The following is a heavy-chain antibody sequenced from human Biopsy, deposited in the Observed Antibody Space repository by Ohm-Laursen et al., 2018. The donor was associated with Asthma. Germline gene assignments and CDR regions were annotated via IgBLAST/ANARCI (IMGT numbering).Heavy chain of an antibody. CDR1: GFSFDDCA. CDR3: AKSADYYDSTDYLDF. J-gene: IGHJ4*01. Sequence: SLRLSCTATGFSFDDCAMHWVRHAPGKGLEWVSSISWNSGNIDYADSVKGRFTISRDNAKNSLYLQMQSLRPEDTAFYYCAKSADYYDSTDYLDFWGRGTLVTVSS. V-gene: IGHV3-9*01. D-gene: IGHD3-22*01. CDR2: ISWNSGNI.